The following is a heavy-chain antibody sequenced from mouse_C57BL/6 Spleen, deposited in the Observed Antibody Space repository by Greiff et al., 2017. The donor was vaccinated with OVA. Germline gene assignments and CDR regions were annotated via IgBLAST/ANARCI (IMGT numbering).Heavy chain of an antibody. V-gene: IGHV6-3*01. J-gene: IGHJ3*01. Sequence: EVKLVESGGGLVQPGGSMKLSCVASGFTFSNYWMNWVRQSPEKGLEWVAQISLKSDNYATHYAESVKGRLTISRDDSKSSVYLQMNNLRAEDTGIYYCAVYYDYDAWFAYWGQGTLVTVSA. CDR3: AVYYDYDAWFAY. CDR2: ISLKSDNYAT. D-gene: IGHD2-4*01. CDR1: GFTFSNYW.